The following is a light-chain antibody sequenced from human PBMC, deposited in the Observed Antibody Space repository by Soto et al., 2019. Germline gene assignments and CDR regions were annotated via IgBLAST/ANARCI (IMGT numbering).Light chain of an antibody. CDR1: SSNIGAGYD. Sequence: QTVVTQPPSVSGAPGQRVSISCTGSSSNIGAGYDVHWYEHLPGTAPKLLIYQNNNRPSGVPDRFSGSKSGTSASLAITGLQAEDEADYYCQSYDSSLSAVVFGGGTKVTVL. CDR2: QNN. V-gene: IGLV1-40*01. CDR3: QSYDSSLSAVV. J-gene: IGLJ2*01.